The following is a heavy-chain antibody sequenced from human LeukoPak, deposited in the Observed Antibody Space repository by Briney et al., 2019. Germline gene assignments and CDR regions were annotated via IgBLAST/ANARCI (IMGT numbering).Heavy chain of an antibody. CDR1: GFTFNSYA. D-gene: IGHD4-17*01. CDR2: ISGSGGST. Sequence: GGSLRLSCAASGFTFNSYAMIWVRQAPGKGLEWVSAISGSGGSTYYADSVKGRFTISRDNSKNTLYLQMNSLRAEDTAVYYCAKGNGDYPFLYWGQGTLVTVSS. J-gene: IGHJ4*02. V-gene: IGHV3-23*01. CDR3: AKGNGDYPFLY.